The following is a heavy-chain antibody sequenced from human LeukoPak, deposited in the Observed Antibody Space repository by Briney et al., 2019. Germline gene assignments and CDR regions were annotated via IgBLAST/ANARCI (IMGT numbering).Heavy chain of an antibody. CDR3: AREYSSSDNWFDP. V-gene: IGHV4-59*01. CDR2: IYYSGST. D-gene: IGHD6-6*01. Sequence: PSETLSLTCTVSGGSISSYYWSWIRQPPGKGLEWIGYIYYSGSTSYNPSLKSRVTISVDTSKNQFSLKLSSVTAADTAVYYCAREYSSSDNWFDPWGQGTLVTVSS. J-gene: IGHJ5*02. CDR1: GGSISSYY.